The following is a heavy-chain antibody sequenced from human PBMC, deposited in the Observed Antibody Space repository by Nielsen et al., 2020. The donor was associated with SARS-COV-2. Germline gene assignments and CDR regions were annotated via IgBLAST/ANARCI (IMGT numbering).Heavy chain of an antibody. D-gene: IGHD3-10*01. Sequence: GGSLKISCVASGFSFSNYVMNWVRQAPGKGLEWVSAISESGGDTYYTDSVKGRFTISRDNSRNTLYLEMNSLRAEDTAVYYCARDFYGSGSFPDYWGQRTLVTVSS. CDR2: ISESGGDT. V-gene: IGHV3-23*01. CDR1: GFSFSNYV. CDR3: ARDFYGSGSFPDY. J-gene: IGHJ4*02.